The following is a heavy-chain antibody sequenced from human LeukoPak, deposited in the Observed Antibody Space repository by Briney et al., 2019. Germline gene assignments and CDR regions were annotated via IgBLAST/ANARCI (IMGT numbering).Heavy chain of an antibody. D-gene: IGHD3-10*01. CDR3: ARDYYGSGSYRQYFHH. CDR2: IYHSGST. Sequence: PSETLSLTCTVSGGPISSSSYFWGWIRQPPGKGLEWIGSIYHSGSTYYNPSLKSRVTISVDTSKNQFSLKLSSVTAADTAVYYCARDYYGSGSYRQYFHHWGQGTLVTVSS. CDR1: GGPISSSSYF. J-gene: IGHJ1*01. V-gene: IGHV4-39*02.